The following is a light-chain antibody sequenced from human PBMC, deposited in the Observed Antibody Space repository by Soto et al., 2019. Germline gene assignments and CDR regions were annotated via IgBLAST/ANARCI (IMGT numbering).Light chain of an antibody. V-gene: IGLV3-1*01. CDR2: QDQ. CDR1: NLGDKF. J-gene: IGLJ2*01. Sequence: SYELTQPPSVSVSAGQTASITCSGTNLGDKFVCWYQQRPGQSPLLVIFQDQRRPSGIPGRFSGSNSGNTATLTISNTQTLDEADYYCQAWDSGNVIFGGGTKLTVL. CDR3: QAWDSGNVI.